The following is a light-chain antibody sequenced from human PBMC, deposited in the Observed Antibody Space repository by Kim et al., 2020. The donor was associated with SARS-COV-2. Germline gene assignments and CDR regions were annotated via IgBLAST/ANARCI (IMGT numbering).Light chain of an antibody. V-gene: IGLV2-14*03. CDR1: SSDVGGYNY. J-gene: IGLJ1*01. CDR3: SSYTRSSTNYV. CDR2: DVS. Sequence: QSITISCTGTSSDVGGYNYVSWYQQHPGKAPKVMIYDVSNRPPGVSNRFSGSKSGNTASLTISGLQAEDKAGYYCSSYTRSSTNYVFGTGTKVTVL.